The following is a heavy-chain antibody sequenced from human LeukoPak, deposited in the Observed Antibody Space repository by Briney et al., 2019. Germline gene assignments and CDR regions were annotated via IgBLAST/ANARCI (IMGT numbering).Heavy chain of an antibody. D-gene: IGHD3-10*01. CDR1: GGSFSGYY. CDR3: ARVSRGSGSYYPYYYYYMDV. Sequence: SETLSLTCAVYGGSFSGYYWSWVRQPPGKGLEWIGAINNSGSTNYNPSLKSRVTMSVDTSKNQFSLKLSSVTAADTAVYYCARVSRGSGSYYPYYYYYMDVWGKGTTVTISS. CDR2: INNSGST. V-gene: IGHV4-34*01. J-gene: IGHJ6*03.